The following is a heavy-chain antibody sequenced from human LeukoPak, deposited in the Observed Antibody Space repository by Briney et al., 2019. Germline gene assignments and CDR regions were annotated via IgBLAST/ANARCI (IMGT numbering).Heavy chain of an antibody. CDR2: IYYSGST. Sequence: SQTLSLTWTVSGGSISSGGSDWSWIRQHPGKGLEWIGYIYYSGSTYYNPSLKSRVTISVDTSKNQFSLKLNSVTAADTALCYSARGDFWSGPYNWFDPWGQGTLVTVSS. CDR1: GGSISSGGSD. V-gene: IGHV4-31*02. CDR3: ARGDFWSGPYNWFDP. J-gene: IGHJ5*02. D-gene: IGHD3-3*01.